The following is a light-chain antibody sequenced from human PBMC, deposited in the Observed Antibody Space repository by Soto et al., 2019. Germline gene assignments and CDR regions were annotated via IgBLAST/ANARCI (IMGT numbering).Light chain of an antibody. Sequence: DIQMTQSPSSLSLSVGDRVTISCQASQNISNYLNWYQQKPGKAPKLLIYDASNVETGVPSRFSGSGSGTDFTFTISSLQPEDIATYYCQQYDNLPITFGQGTRLEIK. CDR3: QQYDNLPIT. V-gene: IGKV1-33*01. J-gene: IGKJ5*01. CDR1: QNISNY. CDR2: DAS.